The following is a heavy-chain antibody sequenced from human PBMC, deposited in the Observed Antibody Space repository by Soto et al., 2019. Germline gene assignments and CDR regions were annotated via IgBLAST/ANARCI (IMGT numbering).Heavy chain of an antibody. J-gene: IGHJ4*02. CDR2: INHSGST. V-gene: IGHV4-34*01. CDR1: GGSFSGDY. Sequence: ETLSLTCAVYGGSFSGDYWSWIRQPPGKGLEWIGEINHSGSTNYNPSLKSRVTISVDTSKNQFSLKLSSVTAADTAVFYCARLGYSDSSGYYKFDYWGQGTLVTVSS. CDR3: ARLGYSDSSGYYKFDY. D-gene: IGHD3-22*01.